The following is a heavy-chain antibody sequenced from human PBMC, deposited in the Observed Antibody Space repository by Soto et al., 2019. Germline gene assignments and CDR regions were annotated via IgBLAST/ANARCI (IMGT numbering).Heavy chain of an antibody. V-gene: IGHV3-30-3*01. CDR3: ARETLTPGYSSGWYDYYYGMDV. J-gene: IGHJ6*02. Sequence: QVQLVESGGGVVQPGRSLRLSCAASGFTFSSYAMHWVRQAPGKGLEWVAVISYDGSNKYYADSVKGRFTISRDNSKNTLYLQTNSLRAEDTAVYYCARETLTPGYSSGWYDYYYGMDVWGQGTTVTVSS. D-gene: IGHD6-19*01. CDR1: GFTFSSYA. CDR2: ISYDGSNK.